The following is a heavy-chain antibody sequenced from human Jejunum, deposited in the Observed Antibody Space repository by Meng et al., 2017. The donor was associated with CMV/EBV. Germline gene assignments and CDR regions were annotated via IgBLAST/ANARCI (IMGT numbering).Heavy chain of an antibody. D-gene: IGHD6-6*01. J-gene: IGHJ5*02. CDR1: GYTFITYG. CDR3: ARDLIAARPGWFDP. Sequence: VHLVQSGAEGKKPGASVSVSCKASGYTFITYGISWVRLASGQGLELMGWISPYNGNTNYAQKFQGRVTMITDTSTSTAYMELRSLRSDDTAVYYCARDLIAARPGWFDPWGQGTLVTVSS. V-gene: IGHV1-18*01. CDR2: ISPYNGNT.